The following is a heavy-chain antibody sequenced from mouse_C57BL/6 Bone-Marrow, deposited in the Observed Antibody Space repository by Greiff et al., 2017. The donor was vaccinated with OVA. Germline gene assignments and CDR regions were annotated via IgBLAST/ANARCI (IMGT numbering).Heavy chain of an antibody. V-gene: IGHV10-1*01. J-gene: IGHJ4*01. Sequence: GGGLVQPKGSLKLSCAASGFSFNTYAMNWVRQAPGKGLEWVARIRSKSNNYATYYADSVKDRFTISRDDSESMLYLQMNNLKTEDTAMYYCVRDYGSSYRAMDYWGQGTSVTVSS. D-gene: IGHD1-1*01. CDR2: IRSKSNNYAT. CDR1: GFSFNTYA. CDR3: VRDYGSSYRAMDY.